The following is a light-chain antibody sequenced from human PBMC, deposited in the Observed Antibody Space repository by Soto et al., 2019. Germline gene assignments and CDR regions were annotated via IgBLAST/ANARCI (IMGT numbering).Light chain of an antibody. CDR1: QSISSY. V-gene: IGKV1-39*01. J-gene: IGKJ1*01. CDR3: QQSFSAPWT. Sequence: DIQMTQSPSSLSASVGDRVTITCRASQSISSYLNWYQQKPGKVPKLLIYAASSLQGGVPSRFSGSGSGTDFTLTISSLQPEDFATYYCQQSFSAPWTFGQGTKVEI. CDR2: AAS.